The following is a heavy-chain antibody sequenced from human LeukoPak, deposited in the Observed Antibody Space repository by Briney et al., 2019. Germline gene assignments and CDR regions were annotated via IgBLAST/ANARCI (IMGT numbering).Heavy chain of an antibody. CDR3: ASGSNGDYDY. CDR1: GFTFSSCS. Sequence: PGGSLRLSCAASGFTFSSCSMNWVRQAPGKGLGWVSSISSSSSYIYYADSVKGRFTISRDNAKNSLYLQMNSLRAEDTAVYYCASGSNGDYDYWGQGTLVTVSS. D-gene: IGHD4-17*01. V-gene: IGHV3-21*01. J-gene: IGHJ4*02. CDR2: ISSSSSYI.